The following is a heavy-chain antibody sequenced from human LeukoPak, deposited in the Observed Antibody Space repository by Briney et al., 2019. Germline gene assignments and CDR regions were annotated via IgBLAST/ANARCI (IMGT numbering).Heavy chain of an antibody. V-gene: IGHV3-23*01. Sequence: GGSLRLSCAASGFTFSSYAMSWVRQAPGKGLEWVSVISAGGGSTYYADSVKGRFPISRDNSKSTLYLQMNSLRAEDTAVYYCARHIQVIWYFDLWGRGTLVTVSS. J-gene: IGHJ2*01. CDR1: GFTFSSYA. CDR3: ARHIQVIWYFDL. CDR2: ISAGGGST. D-gene: IGHD3-22*01.